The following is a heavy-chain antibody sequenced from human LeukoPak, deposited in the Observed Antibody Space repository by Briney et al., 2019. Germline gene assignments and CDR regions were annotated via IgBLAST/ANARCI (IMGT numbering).Heavy chain of an antibody. CDR2: IYYSGST. CDR3: ARMYYYDSSGPTALDY. Sequence: PSQTLSLTCTVSGGSISSSSYYWGWIRQPPGKGLEWIGSIYYSGSTYYNPSLKSRVTISVDTSKNQFSLKLSSVTAADTAVYYCARMYYYDSSGPTALDYWGQGTLVTVSS. CDR1: GGSISSSSYY. J-gene: IGHJ4*02. D-gene: IGHD3-22*01. V-gene: IGHV4-39*01.